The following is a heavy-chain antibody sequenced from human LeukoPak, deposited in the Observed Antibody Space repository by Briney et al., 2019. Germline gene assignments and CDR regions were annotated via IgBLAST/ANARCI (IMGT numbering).Heavy chain of an antibody. J-gene: IGHJ6*02. Sequence: SEPLSLTCAVYGGSFSGYYWSWIRQPPGKGLEWIGEINRSGSTNYNPSLKSRVTISVDTSKNQFSLKLSSVTAADTAVYYCARNYGDYAGMDVWGQGTTVTVSS. V-gene: IGHV4-34*01. D-gene: IGHD4-17*01. CDR3: ARNYGDYAGMDV. CDR1: GGSFSGYY. CDR2: INRSGST.